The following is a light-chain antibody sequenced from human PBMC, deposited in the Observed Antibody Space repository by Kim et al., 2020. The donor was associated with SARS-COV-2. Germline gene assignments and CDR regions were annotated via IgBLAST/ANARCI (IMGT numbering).Light chain of an antibody. Sequence: DIQMTQSPSSVSASVGDTVTITCRASQGVNKYLAWYRQKPGTAPKLLIYAASNLHSGVPSRFSVSVSGTDFTLTITGLQPEDFATYFCQQAHSYPWTFVQGTKVDI. CDR1: QGVNKY. J-gene: IGKJ1*01. CDR3: QQAHSYPWT. CDR2: AAS. V-gene: IGKV1-12*01.